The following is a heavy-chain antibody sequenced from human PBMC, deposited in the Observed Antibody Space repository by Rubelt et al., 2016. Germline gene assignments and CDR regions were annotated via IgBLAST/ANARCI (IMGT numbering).Heavy chain of an antibody. D-gene: IGHD1-14*01. V-gene: IGHV3-21*05. Sequence: GGGLVQPGGSLRLSCAASGFNFNTYGMNWVRQAPGKGLEWVSYISSSSNYIYYTDSVKGRFTISRDNAKNSLYLQMNSLRAEDTAVYYCARVTGGYSGMDVWGQGTAVTVSS. CDR3: ARVTGGYSGMDV. CDR2: ISSSSNYI. J-gene: IGHJ6*02. CDR1: GFNFNTYG.